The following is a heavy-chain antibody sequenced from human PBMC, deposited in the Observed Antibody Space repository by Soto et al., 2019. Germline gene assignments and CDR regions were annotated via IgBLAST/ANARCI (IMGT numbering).Heavy chain of an antibody. CDR2: ISPYRGNT. J-gene: IGHJ4*02. Sequence: QVQLVQSGAEVKKPGASVKVSCKASGYTFDTYGITWVRQAPGQGLEWVGWISPYRGNTNYAQKFQDRVTMTTDTSTNTAYMELRSLRSDDTAVYYCARVPSMLRGVTPIDSWGQGTLLTVSS. CDR3: ARVPSMLRGVTPIDS. D-gene: IGHD3-10*01. CDR1: GYTFDTYG. V-gene: IGHV1-18*01.